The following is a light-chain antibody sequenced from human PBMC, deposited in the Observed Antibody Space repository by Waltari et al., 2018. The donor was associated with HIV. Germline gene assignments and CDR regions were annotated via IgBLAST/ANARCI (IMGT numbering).Light chain of an antibody. V-gene: IGLV1-47*01. CDR1: NSNIGSNF. CDR2: RND. Sequence: QSALTQPPSASDLPGPSLNISCSGNNSNIGSNFVVGYQQLPGAAPRLLVYRNDQRPSGVDDRFSGSRSGTSASLVIRALRAEDEADYYCASWDDGLRGHVFGTGTTVSVL. J-gene: IGLJ1*01. CDR3: ASWDDGLRGHV.